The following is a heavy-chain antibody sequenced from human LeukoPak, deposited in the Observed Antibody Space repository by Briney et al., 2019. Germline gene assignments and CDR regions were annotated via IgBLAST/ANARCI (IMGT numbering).Heavy chain of an antibody. D-gene: IGHD3-22*01. CDR2: FDPEDGET. CDR3: ATHYDSSGAVIY. CDR1: GYTLTELS. V-gene: IGHV1-24*01. J-gene: IGHJ4*02. Sequence: GASVKVSCKVSGYTLTELSMHWVRQAPGKGLEWMGGFDPEDGETIYAQKFQGRVTMTEDTSTDTAYMELSSLRSEDTAVYYCATHYDSSGAVIYWGQGTLVTVSS.